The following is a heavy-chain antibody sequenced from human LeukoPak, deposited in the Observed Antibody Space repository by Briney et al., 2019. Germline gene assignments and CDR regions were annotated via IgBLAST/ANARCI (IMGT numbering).Heavy chain of an antibody. J-gene: IGHJ4*02. V-gene: IGHV4-30-4*01. CDR1: GGSISSGDHY. CDR2: IYYSGTP. CDR3: AREGPVTTVNHIDY. Sequence: SQTLSLTCTVSGGSISSGDHYWSWIRQPPGKGLEWIGYIYYSGTPYYNPPLRSRVSISVDTSKNQFSLKLTSVTAADTAVYYCAREGPVTTVNHIDYWGQGTLVTVSS. D-gene: IGHD4-17*01.